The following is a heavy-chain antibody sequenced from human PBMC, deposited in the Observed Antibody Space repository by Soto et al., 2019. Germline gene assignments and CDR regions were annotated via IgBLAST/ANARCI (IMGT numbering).Heavy chain of an antibody. Sequence: ASVKVSCEASGYTFTSYGSSWVRQAPGQGLEWMGWISAYNGNTNYAQKLQGRVTMTTDTSTSTAYMELRSLRSGDTALYYSARGRHYSWGWGFGYWGQGTLVLVSS. V-gene: IGHV1-18*04. CDR3: ARGRHYSWGWGFGY. J-gene: IGHJ4*02. D-gene: IGHD2-15*01. CDR1: GYTFTSYG. CDR2: ISAYNGNT.